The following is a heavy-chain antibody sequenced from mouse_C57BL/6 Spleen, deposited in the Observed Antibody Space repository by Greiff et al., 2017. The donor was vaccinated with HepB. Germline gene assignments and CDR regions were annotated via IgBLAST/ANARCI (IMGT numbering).Heavy chain of an antibody. CDR2: INPSSGYT. Sequence: VQLQQSGAELAKPGASVKLSCKASGYTFTSYWMHWVKQRPGQGLEWIGYINPSSGYTKYNQKFKDKDTLTADKSSSTAYMQMSSLTYEDSAVYYGARGTLCGSSQGWFAYWGQGTLVTVSA. J-gene: IGHJ3*01. V-gene: IGHV1-7*01. D-gene: IGHD1-1*01. CDR1: GYTFTSYW. CDR3: ARGTLCGSSQGWFAY.